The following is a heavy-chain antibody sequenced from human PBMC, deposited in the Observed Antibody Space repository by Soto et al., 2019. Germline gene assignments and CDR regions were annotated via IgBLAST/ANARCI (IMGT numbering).Heavy chain of an antibody. CDR3: ARNSPTYRYFDY. CDR1: GYSISSSNW. J-gene: IGHJ4*02. V-gene: IGHV4-28*01. Sequence: SETLSLTCAVSGYSISSSNWWGWIRQPPGKGLEWIGYIHYSGSTYYNPSLKSRVTMSIDSSKDQFSLKLSSVTAVDTAVYYCARNSPTYRYFDYWGQGTLVTSPQ. CDR2: IHYSGST.